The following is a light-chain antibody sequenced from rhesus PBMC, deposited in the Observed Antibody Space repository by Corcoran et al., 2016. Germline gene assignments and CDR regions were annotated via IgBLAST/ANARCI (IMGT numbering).Light chain of an antibody. V-gene: IGKV3-24*01. J-gene: IGKJ4*01. CDR1: QSVSSS. Sequence: EIVMTQSPATLSLSPGERVTLSCRASQSVSSSLAWYQQKPGQAPRLLIYGASNRATGLPDRFSGSGVETYVTLTISSLEPEDVAVYYCQQHSNWPLLTFGGGTKVELK. CDR2: GAS. CDR3: QQHSNWPLLT.